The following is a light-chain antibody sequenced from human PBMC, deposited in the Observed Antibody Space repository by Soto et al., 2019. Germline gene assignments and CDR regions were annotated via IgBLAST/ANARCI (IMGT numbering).Light chain of an antibody. J-gene: IGLJ2*01. V-gene: IGLV2-14*01. CDR2: EVS. CDR3: SSYTSSSTPHVV. Sequence: QSALTQPASVSGSPGQSITISCTGTSSDVGGYNYVSWYQQHPGKAPKLMIYEVSNRPSGVSNRFAGSKSGNTASLTISGLQAEDEADYYCSSYTSSSTPHVVFGGGTKVTVL. CDR1: SSDVGGYNY.